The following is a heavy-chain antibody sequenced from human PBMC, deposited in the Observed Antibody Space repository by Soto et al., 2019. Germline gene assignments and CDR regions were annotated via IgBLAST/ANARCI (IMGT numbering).Heavy chain of an antibody. CDR3: ARVDCSGGSCYSWFDP. J-gene: IGHJ5*02. D-gene: IGHD2-15*01. V-gene: IGHV1-2*04. CDR1: GYTFTGYY. Sequence: QVQLVQSGAEVKKPGASVKVSCKASGYTFTGYYMHWVRQAPGQGLEWMGWINPNSGGTNYAQKFQGWVTMTRDTSISTAYMELSRLRSDATAVYYWARVDCSGGSCYSWFDPWGQGTLVTVSS. CDR2: INPNSGGT.